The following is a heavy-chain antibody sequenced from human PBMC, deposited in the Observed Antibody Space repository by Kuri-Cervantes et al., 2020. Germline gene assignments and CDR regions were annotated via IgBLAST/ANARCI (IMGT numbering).Heavy chain of an antibody. CDR1: GFTFSSYW. J-gene: IGHJ6*02. CDR2: INRDGSST. CDR3: ARDHTATPPRSREYYYYGMDV. V-gene: IGHV3-74*01. Sequence: GGSLRLSCAAPGFTFSSYWMHWVRQAPGKGLVWVSRINRDGSSTSYADSVKGRFTISRDNAKNTLYLQMNSLRSEDTAVYYCARDHTATPPRSREYYYYGMDVWGQGTTVTVSS. D-gene: IGHD5-18*01.